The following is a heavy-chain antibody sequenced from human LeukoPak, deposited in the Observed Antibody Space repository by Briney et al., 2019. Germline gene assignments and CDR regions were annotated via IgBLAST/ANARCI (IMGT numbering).Heavy chain of an antibody. J-gene: IGHJ4*02. V-gene: IGHV1-8*01. D-gene: IGHD7-27*01. CDR2: MSPNSGDT. CDR3: VRTPPNWGFDY. CDR1: GYTFTTHD. Sequence: ASVKISCKASGYTFTTHDINWVRQATGQGLEWLGWMSPNSGDTGYAQKFQGRVTMTSDSSISTAYMELSSLRSEDTAIYYCVRTPPNWGFDYWGQGTLVTVSS.